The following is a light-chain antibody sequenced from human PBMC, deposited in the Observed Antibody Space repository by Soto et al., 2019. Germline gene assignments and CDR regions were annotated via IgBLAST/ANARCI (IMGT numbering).Light chain of an antibody. CDR1: QSISSW. J-gene: IGKJ1*01. CDR3: QQYNSLPET. Sequence: DIQMTQSPSTLSASVGDRVTITCRASQSISSWLAWYQQKPGKAPKLLIYKASSLESGVPSRFSGSGSGTEFTLTISSLQPDDFATYYCQQYNSLPETFGQGTKVEIK. V-gene: IGKV1-5*03. CDR2: KAS.